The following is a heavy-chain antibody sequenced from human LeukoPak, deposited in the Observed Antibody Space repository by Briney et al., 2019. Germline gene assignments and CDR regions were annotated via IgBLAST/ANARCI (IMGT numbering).Heavy chain of an antibody. CDR2: IYYSGST. D-gene: IGHD2-2*01. CDR3: ARHQSFRLPTAIDY. V-gene: IGHV4-59*08. Sequence: SETLSLTCTVSGGSISSYYWSWIRQPPGKGLEWIGYIYYSGSTNYNPSLKSRVTISVDTSKNQFSLKLSSVTAADTAVYYCARHQSFRLPTAIDYWGQGTLVTVSS. J-gene: IGHJ4*02. CDR1: GGSISSYY.